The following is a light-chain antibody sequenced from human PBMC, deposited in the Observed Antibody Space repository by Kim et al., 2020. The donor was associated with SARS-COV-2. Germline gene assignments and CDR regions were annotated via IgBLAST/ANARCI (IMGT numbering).Light chain of an antibody. Sequence: KVTLACSGSISNSGNNDVSWYQQLPGTAPKLLIYDTNKRPSGIPDRFSGSKSGTSATLGITGLQTGDEADYYCGTWDSSLSAGVFGTGTKVTVL. V-gene: IGLV1-51*01. CDR1: ISNSGNND. CDR2: DTN. J-gene: IGLJ1*01. CDR3: GTWDSSLSAGV.